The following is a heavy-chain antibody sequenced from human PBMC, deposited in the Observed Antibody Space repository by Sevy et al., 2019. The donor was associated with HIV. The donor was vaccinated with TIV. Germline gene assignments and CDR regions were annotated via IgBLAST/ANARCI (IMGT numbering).Heavy chain of an antibody. J-gene: IGHJ3*02. CDR3: AREEGYGDAFDI. Sequence: GGSLRLSCVASGFNVSNNYMSWVRQAPGKGLEWVSVIYSGGRKHYADSVKGRFTISRDKSKNTLYLQMNSLRVEDTAVYYCAREEGYGDAFDIWGQRTLVTVSS. V-gene: IGHV3-53*01. D-gene: IGHD6-13*01. CDR1: GFNVSNNY. CDR2: IYSGGRK.